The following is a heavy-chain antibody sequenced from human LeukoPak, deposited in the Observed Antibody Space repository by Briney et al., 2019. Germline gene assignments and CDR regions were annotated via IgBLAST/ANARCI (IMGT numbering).Heavy chain of an antibody. J-gene: IGHJ4*02. CDR1: GFTFSGYG. CDR3: ARVGYATSLGFDY. D-gene: IGHD2-2*01. V-gene: IGHV3-33*01. Sequence: PPGTSLRLSCAASGFTFSGYGMHWVRQAPGKGLEWVAVIWYDGSNSYHADSVQGRFTISRDNSKNTLYLQMNSLRVEDTAVYFCARVGYATSLGFDYWGLGTLVTVSS. CDR2: IWYDGSNS.